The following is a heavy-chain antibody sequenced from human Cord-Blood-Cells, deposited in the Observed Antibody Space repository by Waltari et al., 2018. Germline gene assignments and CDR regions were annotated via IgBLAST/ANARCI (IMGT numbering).Heavy chain of an antibody. CDR3: AREAGNWNYYYYGMDV. CDR1: GFTFRRHR. J-gene: IGHJ6*02. Sequence: EVQLVESGGGLVKPGGSLRLSCAASGFTFRRHRMHWVRRASGKGLDWVSSISSSSYIYYADSVKGRFTISRDNAKNSLYLQMNSLRAEDTAVYYCAREAGNWNYYYYGMDVWGQGTTVTVSS. V-gene: IGHV3-21*01. D-gene: IGHD1-1*01. CDR2: ISSSSYI.